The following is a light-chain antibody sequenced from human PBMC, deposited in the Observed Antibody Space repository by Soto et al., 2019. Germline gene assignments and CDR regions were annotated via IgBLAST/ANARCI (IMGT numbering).Light chain of an antibody. Sequence: QSVLTQPRSVSGSPGQSGTISCTGTSSDVGGYNYVSWYQQHPGNAPKLMIYDVSKRPSGVPDRFSGSKSANTASLTISGLQAEDEADYYCCSYAGTYTLVFGGGTKVTVL. J-gene: IGLJ2*01. CDR2: DVS. CDR3: CSYAGTYTLV. V-gene: IGLV2-11*01. CDR1: SSDVGGYNY.